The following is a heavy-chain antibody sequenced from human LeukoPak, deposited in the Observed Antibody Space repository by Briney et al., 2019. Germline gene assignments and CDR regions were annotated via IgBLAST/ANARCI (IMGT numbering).Heavy chain of an antibody. V-gene: IGHV1-3*01. J-gene: IGHJ6*02. Sequence: ASVKVSCKASGYTFSSYTIHWVRQAPGQRLEWMGWINAGNGNTKYSQKFQGRVTITADESTSTAYMELSSLRSEDTAVYYCARDVAVQFWGQAYYYGMDVWGQGTTVTVSS. CDR1: GYTFSSYT. D-gene: IGHD3-16*01. CDR2: INAGNGNT. CDR3: ARDVAVQFWGQAYYYGMDV.